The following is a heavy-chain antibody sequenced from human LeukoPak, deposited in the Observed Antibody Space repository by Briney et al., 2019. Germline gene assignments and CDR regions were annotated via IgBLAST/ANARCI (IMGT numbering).Heavy chain of an antibody. CDR1: GGSVSSGSYY. J-gene: IGHJ4*02. CDR2: IYYSGST. Sequence: PSETLSLTCTVSGGSVSSGSYYWSWIRQPPGKGLEWIGYIYYSGSTNYNPSLKSRVTISVDTSKTQFSLKLSSVTAADTAVYYCARASGGYSSGWYLDYWGQGTLVTVSS. V-gene: IGHV4-61*01. CDR3: ARASGGYSSGWYLDY. D-gene: IGHD6-19*01.